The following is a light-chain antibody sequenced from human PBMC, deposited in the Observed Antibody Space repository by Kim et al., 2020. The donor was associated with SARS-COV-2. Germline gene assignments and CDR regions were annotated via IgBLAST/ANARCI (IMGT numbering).Light chain of an antibody. J-gene: IGLJ2*01. CDR2: YDS. CDR1: NIGSKS. Sequence: SYELTQPPSVSVAPGKTARINCGGNNIGSKSVHWYQQKPGQAPVVVIYYDSDRPSGIPERFSGSNSGNTATLTISRVEAGDEADYYCQVWDRSSDHPVFGGGTQLTVL. V-gene: IGLV3-21*04. CDR3: QVWDRSSDHPV.